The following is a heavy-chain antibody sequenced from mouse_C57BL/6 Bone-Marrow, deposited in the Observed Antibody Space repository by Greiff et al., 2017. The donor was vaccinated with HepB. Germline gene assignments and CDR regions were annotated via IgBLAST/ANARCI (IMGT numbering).Heavy chain of an antibody. CDR3: AGDDGYYPAWFAY. CDR1: GFPITSGYY. D-gene: IGHD2-3*01. CDR2: ITHSGET. V-gene: IGHV12-3*01. J-gene: IGHJ3*01. Sequence: VKLMESGPGLVKPSQSLFLTCSITGFPITSGYYWIWMRQSPGKPLEWMGYITHSGETFYNPSLQSPISITRETSKNQFFLQLNSVTTEDTAMYYCAGDDGYYPAWFAYWGQGTLVTVSA.